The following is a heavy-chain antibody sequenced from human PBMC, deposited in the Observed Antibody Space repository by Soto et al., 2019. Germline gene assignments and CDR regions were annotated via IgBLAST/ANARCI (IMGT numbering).Heavy chain of an antibody. V-gene: IGHV1-69*13. J-gene: IGHJ6*02. CDR1: GGTFSSYA. Sequence: SVKVSCKASGGTFSSYAISWVRQAPGQGLEWMGGIIPIFGTANYAQKFQGRVTITADESTSTAYMELSSLRSEDTAVYYCARDISSWYNYYYYGMDVWGQGTTVTSP. CDR2: IIPIFGTA. CDR3: ARDISSWYNYYYYGMDV. D-gene: IGHD6-13*01.